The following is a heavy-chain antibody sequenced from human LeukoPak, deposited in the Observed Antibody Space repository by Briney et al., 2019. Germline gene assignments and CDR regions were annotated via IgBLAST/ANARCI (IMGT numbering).Heavy chain of an antibody. V-gene: IGHV3-21*01. CDR3: ARGERTYYYDSSGYYYVDY. CDR2: ISSSSYI. J-gene: IGHJ4*02. D-gene: IGHD3-22*01. Sequence: GGSLRLSCAASGFTFSSYSMNWVRQAPGKGLEWVSSISSSSYIYYADSVKGRFTISRDNAKNSLYLQMNSLRAEDTAVYYCARGERTYYYDSSGYYYVDYWGQGTLVTVSS. CDR1: GFTFSSYS.